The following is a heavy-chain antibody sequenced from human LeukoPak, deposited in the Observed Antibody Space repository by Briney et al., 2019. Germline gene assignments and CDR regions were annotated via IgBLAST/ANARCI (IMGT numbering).Heavy chain of an antibody. D-gene: IGHD3-22*01. CDR1: GGSISSYY. Sequence: SETLSLTCTVSGGSISSYYWSWIRQPPGKGLEWIGSIYHSGSTYYNPSLKSRVTISLDTSKNQFSLRLSSVTAADTAVYYCARATGYYYGVFDLWGQGTVVTVSS. J-gene: IGHJ3*01. CDR3: ARATGYYYGVFDL. CDR2: IYHSGST. V-gene: IGHV4-59*01.